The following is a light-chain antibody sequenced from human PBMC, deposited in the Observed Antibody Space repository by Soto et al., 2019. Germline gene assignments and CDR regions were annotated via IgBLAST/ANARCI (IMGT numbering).Light chain of an antibody. Sequence: EIQMTQSPSTLSASAGDRATITCRASQSVSSWLAWYQQKPGQAPNLLIYDASSLDSGIPARFSGGGSGTEFTLTISSLQPDDFAAYYCQQCKTWGTFGRGTKVDIK. V-gene: IGKV1-5*01. J-gene: IGKJ4*02. CDR1: QSVSSW. CDR3: QQCKTWGT. CDR2: DAS.